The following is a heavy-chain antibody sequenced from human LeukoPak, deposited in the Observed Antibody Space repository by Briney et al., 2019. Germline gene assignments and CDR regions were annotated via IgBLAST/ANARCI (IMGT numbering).Heavy chain of an antibody. J-gene: IGHJ4*02. CDR2: INPNSGGT. Sequence: GASVTVSCKASGYTFTGYYMHWVRQAPGQGLEWMRWINPNSGGTNYAQKFQGRVTMTRDTSISTAYMELSRLRSDDTAVYYCARAPPRYFDWLLTSFDYWGQGTLVTVSS. V-gene: IGHV1-2*02. CDR1: GYTFTGYY. D-gene: IGHD3-9*01. CDR3: ARAPPRYFDWLLTSFDY.